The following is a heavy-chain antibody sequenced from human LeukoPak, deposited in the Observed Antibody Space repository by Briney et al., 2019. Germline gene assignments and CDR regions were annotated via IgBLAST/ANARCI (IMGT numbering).Heavy chain of an antibody. J-gene: IGHJ6*03. Sequence: PGTLSLTCTVSGVSFSSYYRSWIRQPPGKGLEWIGYIYSSGSTNYNPSLNSRVTISVDTSKNQFSLKLTSVTAADTAVYYCASTTTTYYSYFYYYMGVWGKGTTVTVSS. D-gene: IGHD4-17*01. CDR3: ASTTTTYYSYFYYYMGV. CDR2: IYSSGST. V-gene: IGHV4-4*09. CDR1: GVSFSSYY.